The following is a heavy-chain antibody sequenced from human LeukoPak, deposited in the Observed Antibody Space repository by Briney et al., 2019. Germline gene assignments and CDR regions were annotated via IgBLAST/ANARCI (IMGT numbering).Heavy chain of an antibody. CDR1: GFTFSSYA. Sequence: GGSLRLSCAASGFTFSSYAMSWVRQAPGKGLEWVSAISGSGGSTYYADSVKGRFTISRDNSKNTLYLQMSSLRAEDTAVYYCAKKKRELRGFDYWGREPWSPSPQ. V-gene: IGHV3-23*01. CDR2: ISGSGGST. CDR3: AKKKRELRGFDY. D-gene: IGHD1-7*01. J-gene: IGHJ4*02.